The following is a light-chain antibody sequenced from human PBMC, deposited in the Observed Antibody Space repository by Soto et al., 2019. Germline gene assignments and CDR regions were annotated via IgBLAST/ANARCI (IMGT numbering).Light chain of an antibody. V-gene: IGKV3-15*01. Sequence: EIVMTQSPATLSVSPGERATLACRASQSVSSNLAWYQQKPGQAPRLLIYGASTRATGISARFSGSGSGTEFTLTISSLQSEDIAVYYCQQYNNWPLPFGGGTKVEIK. CDR1: QSVSSN. CDR3: QQYNNWPLP. CDR2: GAS. J-gene: IGKJ4*01.